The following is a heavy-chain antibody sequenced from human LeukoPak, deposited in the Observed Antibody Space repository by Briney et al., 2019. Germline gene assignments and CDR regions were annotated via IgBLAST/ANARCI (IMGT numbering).Heavy chain of an antibody. D-gene: IGHD6-13*01. J-gene: IGHJ4*02. V-gene: IGHV4-59*12. CDR2: IYYSGST. CDR1: GGSISSYY. CDR3: ARGGTSGYSSSLHFWGGNYYFDY. Sequence: PSETLSLTCTVSGGSISSYYWNWIRQPPGKGLEWIGYIYYSGSTNYNPSLKSRVTISVDTSKNQFSLKLSSVTAADTAVYYCARGGTSGYSSSLHFWGGNYYFDYWGQGTLVTVSS.